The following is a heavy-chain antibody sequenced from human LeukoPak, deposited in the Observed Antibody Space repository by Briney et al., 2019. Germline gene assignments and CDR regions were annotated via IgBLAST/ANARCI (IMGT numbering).Heavy chain of an antibody. D-gene: IGHD2-15*01. V-gene: IGHV3-23*01. CDR2: ISRSGGDT. CDR3: AKCGSTCYANAFYI. CDR1: GFTFSSYA. Sequence: GGSLRLSCAASGFTFSSYAMTWVRQAPGKGLEWVSAISRSGGDTEYADSVKGRFTISRDNSKNTLYLQMNSLRAEDTAVYYCAKCGSTCYANAFYIWGQGALVTVSS. J-gene: IGHJ3*02.